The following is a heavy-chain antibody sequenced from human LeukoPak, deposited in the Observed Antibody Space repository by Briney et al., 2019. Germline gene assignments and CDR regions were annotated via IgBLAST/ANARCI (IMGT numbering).Heavy chain of an antibody. CDR3: ARISLGAIWGYYYGMDV. J-gene: IGHJ6*02. CDR1: GGTFSSYA. V-gene: IGHV1-69*13. Sequence: ASVKVSCKASGGTFSSYAISWVRQAPGQGLEWMGVIIPIFGTANYAQKFQGRVTITADGSTSTAYMELSSLRSEDTAVFYCARISLGAIWGYYYGMDVWGQGTTVTVSS. CDR2: IIPIFGTA. D-gene: IGHD1-26*01.